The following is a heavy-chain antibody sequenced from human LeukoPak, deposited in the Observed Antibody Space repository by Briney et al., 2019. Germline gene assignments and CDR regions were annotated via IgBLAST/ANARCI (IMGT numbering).Heavy chain of an antibody. Sequence: VGSLRLSCAASGFTFSSYGMHWVRQAPGKGLEWVAFIRYDGSNKYYADSVKGRFTISRDNSKNTLYLQMNSLRAEDTAVYYCAKDRSFIAAAGKLGYWGQGTLVTVSS. CDR3: AKDRSFIAAAGKLGY. CDR2: IRYDGSNK. J-gene: IGHJ4*02. D-gene: IGHD6-13*01. CDR1: GFTFSSYG. V-gene: IGHV3-30*02.